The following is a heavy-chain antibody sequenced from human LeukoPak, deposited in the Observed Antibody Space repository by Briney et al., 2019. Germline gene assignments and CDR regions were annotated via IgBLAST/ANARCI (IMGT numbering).Heavy chain of an antibody. CDR1: GFTFSSYG. Sequence: GGTLRLSCAASGFTFSSYGVSWVRQAPGKGLEWVSSIRGSGANTYYADSVKGRFTISRDNSKNTLYLQMNSLRAEDTAVYYCARSSGWKYYFDYWGQGTLVTVSS. CDR3: ARSSGWKYYFDY. CDR2: IRGSGANT. J-gene: IGHJ4*02. V-gene: IGHV3-23*01. D-gene: IGHD6-19*01.